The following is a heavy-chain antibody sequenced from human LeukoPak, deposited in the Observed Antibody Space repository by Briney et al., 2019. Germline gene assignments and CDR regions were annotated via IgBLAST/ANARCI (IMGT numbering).Heavy chain of an antibody. J-gene: IGHJ4*02. D-gene: IGHD7-27*01. CDR3: ARGRISNWGFEGTLFDA. CDR1: GGSFSGYY. Sequence: SETLSLTCAVYGGSFSGYYWSWIRQPPGKGREWIGEINHSGSTNYNPSLKSRVTISVDTSKNQFSLKLSSVTAADTAVYFCARGRISNWGFEGTLFDAWGQGVLVTVSS. V-gene: IGHV4-34*01. CDR2: INHSGST.